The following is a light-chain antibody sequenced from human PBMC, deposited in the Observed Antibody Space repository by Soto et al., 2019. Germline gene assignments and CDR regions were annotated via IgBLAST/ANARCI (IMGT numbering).Light chain of an antibody. CDR1: SSDVGDYTY. Sequence: QSALTQPPSASGSLGQSVTISCTGTSSDVGDYTYVSWYQQHPGKAPKFIIYEVNKRPSGVPDRFSGSKSGNTASLTVSGLQAEDEADYYCSSYAGNNKMVFGGGTKLTVL. CDR3: SSYAGNNKMV. V-gene: IGLV2-8*01. CDR2: EVN. J-gene: IGLJ3*02.